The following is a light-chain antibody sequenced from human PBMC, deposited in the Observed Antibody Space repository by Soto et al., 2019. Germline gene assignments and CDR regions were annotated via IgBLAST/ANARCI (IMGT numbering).Light chain of an antibody. CDR2: DAS. V-gene: IGKV3-11*01. CDR3: QHRTNWPPVT. Sequence: EIVLTQSPATLSLSPGERVALSCRASQSVGSHLAWYQHKPGQAPRLLISDASSRATGIPARFSGSGSGTDFTVTISSLEPEDFAVYYCQHRTNWPPVTFGQGTRLDVK. J-gene: IGKJ5*01. CDR1: QSVGSH.